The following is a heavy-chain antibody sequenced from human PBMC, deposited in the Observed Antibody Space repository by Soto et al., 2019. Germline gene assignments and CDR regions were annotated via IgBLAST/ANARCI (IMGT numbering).Heavy chain of an antibody. V-gene: IGHV3-23*01. J-gene: IGHJ4*02. CDR3: AIFTFGGVIVPGLDY. D-gene: IGHD3-16*02. CDR1: GFTFSSYA. Sequence: GGSLRLSCAASGFTFSSYAMSWVRQAPGKGLEWVSTISGSGGSTYYADSVKGRFTISRDNSKNTLYLQMNSLRAEDTAVYYCAIFTFGGVIVPGLDYWGQGTLVTVSS. CDR2: ISGSGGST.